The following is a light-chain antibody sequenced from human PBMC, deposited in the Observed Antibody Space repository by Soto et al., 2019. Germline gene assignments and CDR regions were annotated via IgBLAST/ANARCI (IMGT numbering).Light chain of an antibody. V-gene: IGLV3-25*02. Sequence: SYELTQPPSVSVSPGQTARITCSGDTLSKQYVYWYQQKPRQAPVMVMYKDTERPSGIPERFSGSSSGTTVTLTISGAQAEDEVDYYCQSEVSSGTYVVFCGGTKLTVL. CDR1: TLSKQY. CDR2: KDT. J-gene: IGLJ2*01. CDR3: QSEVSSGTYVV.